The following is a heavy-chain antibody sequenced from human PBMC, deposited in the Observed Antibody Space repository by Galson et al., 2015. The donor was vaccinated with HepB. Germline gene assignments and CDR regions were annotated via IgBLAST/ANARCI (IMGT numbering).Heavy chain of an antibody. CDR3: ARDRDYRFDY. Sequence: SCKASGYTFTINGISWLRQAPGQGLEWRGGISANSGNTNYAENFRGRVTLTRDTSTSTAYLDLRSLRSDDTATYYCARDRDYRFDYWGQGTLVTVSS. CDR1: GYTFTING. CDR2: ISANSGNT. V-gene: IGHV1-18*01. D-gene: IGHD3-16*02. J-gene: IGHJ4*02.